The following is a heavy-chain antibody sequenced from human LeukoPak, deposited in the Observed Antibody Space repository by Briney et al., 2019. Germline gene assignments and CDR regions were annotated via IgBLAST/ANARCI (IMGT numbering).Heavy chain of an antibody. D-gene: IGHD3-22*01. J-gene: IGHJ4*02. CDR1: GYTFNGYY. Sequence: ASVKVSCKASGYTFNGYYMHWVRQAPGQGLEWMGWINPNSGGTNYAQKFQGRVTMTRDTSISTAYMELSRLRSDDTAVYYCARFNYYDSSGYPDYWGQGTLVTVSS. V-gene: IGHV1-2*02. CDR3: ARFNYYDSSGYPDY. CDR2: INPNSGGT.